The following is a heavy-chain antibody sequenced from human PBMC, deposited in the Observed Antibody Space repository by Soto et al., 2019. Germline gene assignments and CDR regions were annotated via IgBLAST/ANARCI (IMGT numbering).Heavy chain of an antibody. CDR1: GVSFSGYY. Sequence: PSETLSLTCAVYGVSFSGYYWSWIRQPPGKGLEWIGEVNHSGSAHYNPSLRSRVTISVDTSKNQFSLKLSSVTAADTAVFYCARGVYNAIFGVISLDYWGQGTLVTVSS. D-gene: IGHD3-3*01. CDR3: ARGVYNAIFGVISLDY. J-gene: IGHJ4*02. CDR2: VNHSGSA. V-gene: IGHV4-34*01.